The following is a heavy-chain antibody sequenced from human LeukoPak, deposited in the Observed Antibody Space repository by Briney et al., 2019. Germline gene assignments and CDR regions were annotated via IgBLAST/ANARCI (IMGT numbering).Heavy chain of an antibody. CDR2: ISNDGNIK. J-gene: IGHJ6*03. CDR3: AKDSSVGYSDWLAPGGDPYYMDV. V-gene: IGHV3-30*04. D-gene: IGHD3-9*01. CDR1: GFTFSSYT. Sequence: GGSLRLSCAASGFTFSSYTMHWVRQAPDKGLEWVAVISNDGNIKYHADSVKGRFTISRDNSKNTLFLQMNSLRAEDTAVYYCAKDSSVGYSDWLAPGGDPYYMDVWGKGTTVTSSS.